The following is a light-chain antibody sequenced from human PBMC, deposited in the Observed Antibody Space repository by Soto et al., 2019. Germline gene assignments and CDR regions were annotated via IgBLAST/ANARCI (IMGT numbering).Light chain of an antibody. CDR3: SSYTDSSNYV. V-gene: IGLV2-14*01. CDR2: QVT. J-gene: IGLJ1*01. CDR1: SSDLAIYNY. Sequence: QSALTQPASVSGSPGQSITISCTGTSSDLAIYNYVSWYQQQPGKAPKLMIYQVTNRPSGVSNRFSGSRSVNTASLTISGLQAEDEADYDCSSYTDSSNYVFGTGTKVTVL.